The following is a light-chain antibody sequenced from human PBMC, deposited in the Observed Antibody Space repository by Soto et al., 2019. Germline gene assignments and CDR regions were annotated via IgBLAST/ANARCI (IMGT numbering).Light chain of an antibody. CDR2: EVN. J-gene: IGLJ1*01. CDR1: SSDVGNYDF. CDR3: CSYTDTFYV. Sequence: QSALTQPPSVSGSPGQSVTISCTGTSSDVGNYDFVSWYQQHPGKAPKLVIYEVNKRSSGVPDRFSGSKSGNTASLTISGLQAEDEADYYCCSYTDTFYVFGIGTKLTVL. V-gene: IGLV2-11*01.